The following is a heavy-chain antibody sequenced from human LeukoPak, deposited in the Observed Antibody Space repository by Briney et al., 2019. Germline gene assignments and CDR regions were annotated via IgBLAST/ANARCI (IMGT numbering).Heavy chain of an antibody. J-gene: IGHJ4*02. CDR2: ISYDGSNK. CDR3: ARDRYSSGWSNYFDY. D-gene: IGHD6-19*01. CDR1: GFTFSSYA. V-gene: IGHV3-30*04. Sequence: GGSLRLSCVASGFTFSSYAMHWVRQAPGKGLEWVAVISYDGSNKYYADSVKGRFTISRDNSKNTLYLQMNSLRAEDTAVYYCARDRYSSGWSNYFDYWGQGTLVTVSS.